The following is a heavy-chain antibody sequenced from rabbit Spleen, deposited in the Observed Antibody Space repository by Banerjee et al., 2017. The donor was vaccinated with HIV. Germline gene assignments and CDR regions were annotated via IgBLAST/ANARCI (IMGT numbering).Heavy chain of an antibody. J-gene: IGHJ2*01. Sequence: EQLEESGGGLVKPEGSLTLTCKASGVSFSDKDVMCWVRQALGKGLEWIACIYAGSSGSSYSAIWAKGRFTISKTSSTPVTLLMPSLTAADTASYFCARNYVNAFDPWGQGTLVTVS. V-gene: IGHV1S45*01. CDR3: ARNYVNAFDP. D-gene: IGHD1-1*01. CDR2: IYAGSSGSS. CDR1: GVSFSDKDV.